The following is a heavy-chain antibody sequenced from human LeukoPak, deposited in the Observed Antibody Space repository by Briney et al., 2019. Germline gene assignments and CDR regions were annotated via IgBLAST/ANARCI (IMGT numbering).Heavy chain of an antibody. CDR2: VNPNSGGT. CDR3: SPEGLVIY. J-gene: IGHJ4*02. D-gene: IGHD6-6*01. Sequence: ASVKVSCHASGYTFPLYYMHWVRQAPGHGLEWMGWVNPNSGGTNYAQKFQGRVTIPKHTSISTAYIALSRLRSDDTAHCCLSPEGLVIYWGQGTLVTVSS. CDR1: GYTFPLYY. V-gene: IGHV1-2*02.